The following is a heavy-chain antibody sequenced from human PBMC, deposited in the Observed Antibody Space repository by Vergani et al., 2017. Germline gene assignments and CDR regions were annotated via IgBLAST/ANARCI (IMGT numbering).Heavy chain of an antibody. Sequence: QVQLVQSGAEVKKPGSSVKVSCKASGGTFSSYAISWVRPAPGQGLEWMGGVIPIFGTANYAQKFQGRVTITADESTSTAYMELSSLRSEDTAVYYCARGKYYYDSSGLYYFDYWGQGTLVTVSS. CDR2: VIPIFGTA. D-gene: IGHD3-22*01. V-gene: IGHV1-69*01. CDR1: GGTFSSYA. J-gene: IGHJ4*02. CDR3: ARGKYYYDSSGLYYFDY.